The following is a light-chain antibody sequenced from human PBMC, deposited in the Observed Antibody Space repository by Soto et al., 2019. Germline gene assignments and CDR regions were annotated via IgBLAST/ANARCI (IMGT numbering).Light chain of an antibody. CDR2: GAS. CDR3: QQFDGSLWT. CDR1: QTVTKSY. V-gene: IGKV3-20*01. J-gene: IGKJ1*01. Sequence: ETVLMQSPGTLSLSPGERATLSCRASQTVTKSYLPWYQQKPGQAPRLLIFGASTRATGIPDRFSGSGSGTDFTLTISRLEPEDFAVYCCQQFDGSLWTFGPGTKVDIK.